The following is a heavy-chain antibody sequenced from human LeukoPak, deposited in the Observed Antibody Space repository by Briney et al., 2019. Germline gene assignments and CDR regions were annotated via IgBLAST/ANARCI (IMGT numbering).Heavy chain of an antibody. CDR3: ARHGRYDFWSATDY. CDR1: RYSFTSYW. D-gene: IGHD3-3*01. Sequence: GECLKISCKGSRYSFTSYWISWVRQLPGKGLEWMGTIYPGDSDTRYSPSFQGQVTISADKSISTAYLQWSSLKASDTAMYYCARHGRYDFWSATDYWGQGTLVTVSS. V-gene: IGHV5-51*01. J-gene: IGHJ4*02. CDR2: IYPGDSDT.